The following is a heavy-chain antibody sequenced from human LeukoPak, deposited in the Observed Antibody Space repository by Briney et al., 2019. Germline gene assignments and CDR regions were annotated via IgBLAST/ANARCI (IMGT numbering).Heavy chain of an antibody. Sequence: PSETLSLTCTVSGGSISSSSYYWGWIRQPPGKGLEWIGYIYHSGSTYYNPSLKSRVTISVDTSKNQFSLKLSSVTAADTAVYYCEKDSHLDVWGQGTTVTVSS. D-gene: IGHD2-15*01. CDR3: EKDSHLDV. CDR2: IYHSGST. J-gene: IGHJ6*02. V-gene: IGHV4-39*01. CDR1: GGSISSSSYY.